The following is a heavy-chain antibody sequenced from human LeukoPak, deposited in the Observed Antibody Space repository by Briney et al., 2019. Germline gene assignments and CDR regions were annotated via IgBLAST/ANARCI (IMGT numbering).Heavy chain of an antibody. V-gene: IGHV4-59*08. Sequence: SETLSLTCTVPGGSISGYYWSWIWQPPGKGLEWIGFIYYSGSTKYNPSLKSRVTISVDTSKNQFSLKLTSVTAADTAVYYCARYGSGTYSDDHFQHWGQGTLVTVSS. CDR1: GGSISGYY. CDR3: ARYGSGTYSDDHFQH. D-gene: IGHD3-10*01. CDR2: IYYSGST. J-gene: IGHJ1*01.